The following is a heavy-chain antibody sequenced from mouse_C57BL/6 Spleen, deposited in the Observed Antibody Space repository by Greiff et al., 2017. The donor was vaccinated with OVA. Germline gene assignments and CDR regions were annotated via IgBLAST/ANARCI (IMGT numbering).Heavy chain of an antibody. D-gene: IGHD1-1*01. CDR1: GFTFSSYA. V-gene: IGHV5-4*01. J-gene: IGHJ2*01. Sequence: DVKLQESGGGLVKPGGSLKLSCAASGFTFSSYAMSWVRQTPEKRLEWVATISDGGSYTYYPDNVKGRFTISRDNAKNNLYLQMSHLKSEDTAMYYCARDRDYYGSSPLYFDYWGQGTTLTVSS. CDR3: ARDRDYYGSSPLYFDY. CDR2: ISDGGSYT.